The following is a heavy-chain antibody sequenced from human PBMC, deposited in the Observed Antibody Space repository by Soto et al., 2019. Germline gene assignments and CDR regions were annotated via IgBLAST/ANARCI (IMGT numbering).Heavy chain of an antibody. D-gene: IGHD3-3*01. CDR1: GYTFTRSG. CDR3: AREQRITTFGVYSMYYYGMDV. Sequence: ASVKVSCKASGYTFTRSGISWVRQAPGQGLEWLGWINPDNGNTNYAQHLQGRVSLTTDTSTSTAYMDLRSLRSDDTAVYYCAREQRITTFGVYSMYYYGMDVWD. J-gene: IGHJ6*02. CDR2: INPDNGNT. V-gene: IGHV1-18*01.